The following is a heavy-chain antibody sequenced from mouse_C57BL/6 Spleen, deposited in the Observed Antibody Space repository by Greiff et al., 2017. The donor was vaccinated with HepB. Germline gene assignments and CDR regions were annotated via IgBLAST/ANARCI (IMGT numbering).Heavy chain of an antibody. V-gene: IGHV1-64*01. CDR2: IHPNSGST. Sequence: QVQLQQPGAELVKPGASVKLSCKASGYTFTSYWMHWVKQRPGQGLEWIGMIHPNSGSTNYNEKFKSKATLTVDKSSSTAYMQLSSLTSEDSAVYYCASSGYSLVAMDYWGQGTSVTVSS. CDR1: GYTFTSYW. D-gene: IGHD2-3*01. CDR3: ASSGYSLVAMDY. J-gene: IGHJ4*01.